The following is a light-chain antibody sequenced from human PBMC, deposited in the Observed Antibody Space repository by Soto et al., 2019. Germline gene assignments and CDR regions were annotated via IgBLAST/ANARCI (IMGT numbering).Light chain of an antibody. CDR1: QNVAGD. CDR3: QQYNLRSS. V-gene: IGKV3-15*01. J-gene: IGKJ1*01. Sequence: RVTTQSPATLSVSPGERATLSCRASQNVAGDLAWYQQKPGQAPRLLIYRTSTRATGIPARFSGSGSGTEFPLAISTLQSERLAVYYSQQYNLRSSFGQGTKVEIQ. CDR2: RTS.